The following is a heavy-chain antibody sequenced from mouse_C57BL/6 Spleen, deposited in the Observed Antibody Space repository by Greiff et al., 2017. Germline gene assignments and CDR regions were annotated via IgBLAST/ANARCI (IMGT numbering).Heavy chain of an antibody. J-gene: IGHJ3*01. CDR1: GYAFSSHW. CDR3: ARGLGREFAY. V-gene: IGHV1-80*01. D-gene: IGHD3-1*01. CDR2: IYPGEGVT. Sequence: VQLQQSGAELVKPGASVKISCKASGYAFSSHWMNWVKQRPGKGPEWIGQIYPGEGVTNHYGKFKGKATLTADKSSSTAYMQLSSLTSEDSAIYFCARGLGREFAYWGQGTLVTVSA.